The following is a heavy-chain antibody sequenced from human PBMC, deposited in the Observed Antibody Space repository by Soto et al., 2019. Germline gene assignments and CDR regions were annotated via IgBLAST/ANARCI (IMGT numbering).Heavy chain of an antibody. Sequence: SETLSLTCVVSGGSISSTNWWTWVRQTPGKGLEWIGEIYHTGSTKYNPSLKSRVSISVDTSKNQFSLTLRSVTAADTAVYYCARNESDKGWFHPWGQGIPVTVS. V-gene: IGHV4-4*02. CDR3: ARNESDKGWFHP. J-gene: IGHJ5*02. CDR1: GGSISSTNW. CDR2: IYHTGST.